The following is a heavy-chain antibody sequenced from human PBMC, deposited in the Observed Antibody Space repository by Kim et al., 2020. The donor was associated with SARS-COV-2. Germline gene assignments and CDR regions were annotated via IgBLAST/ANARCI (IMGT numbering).Heavy chain of an antibody. V-gene: IGHV3-23*01. J-gene: IGHJ4*02. CDR3: ASASRNTSFY. CDR1: GFTFSIYG. D-gene: IGHD2-2*01. Sequence: GGSLRLSCVASGFTFSIYGMSWVRQAPGKGLEWVSLISGSGGSTYYADSVKGRFTISRDNSKNTLYLQMNSLRAEDTALYYCASASRNTSFYWGQGTLVTVSS. CDR2: ISGSGGST.